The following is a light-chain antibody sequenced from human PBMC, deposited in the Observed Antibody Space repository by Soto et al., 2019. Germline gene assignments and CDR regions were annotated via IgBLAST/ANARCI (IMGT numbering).Light chain of an antibody. CDR3: QQYDNLLTFT. CDR2: DAS. V-gene: IGKV1-33*01. Sequence: DIQMTQSPSSLSASVRDRVTITCKASQDINNYLNWYQQKPGKAPKLLIYDASSLETGVPSRFSGSGSGTDFTFTISSLQPEDIATYYCQQYDNLLTFTFGPGTKVDIK. J-gene: IGKJ3*01. CDR1: QDINNY.